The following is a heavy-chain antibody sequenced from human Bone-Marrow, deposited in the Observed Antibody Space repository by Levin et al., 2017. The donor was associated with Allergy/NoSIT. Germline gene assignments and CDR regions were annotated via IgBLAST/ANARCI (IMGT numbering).Heavy chain of an antibody. CDR3: ARSSRPYSDLLDYYMDV. J-gene: IGHJ6*03. CDR1: GYTFVGYY. V-gene: IGHV1-2*02. D-gene: IGHD2-21*01. CDR2: INPASGAT. Sequence: ASVKVSCRASGYTFVGYYVHWVRQAPGQGLEWVGRINPASGATTFAQKFQGRVTMTRDTSISTAYMEVSRLTSDDTAVYFCARSSRPYSDLLDYYMDVWGKGTTVSVSS.